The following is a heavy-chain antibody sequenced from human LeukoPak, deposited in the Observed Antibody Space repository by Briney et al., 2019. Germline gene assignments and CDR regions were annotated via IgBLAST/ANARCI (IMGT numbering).Heavy chain of an antibody. V-gene: IGHV3-30*04. D-gene: IGHD3-10*01. CDR1: GFTFSSYA. CDR2: ISYDGSNK. CDR3: VCKIGSGSVDY. Sequence: EGSLRLSCAASGFTFSSYAMHWVRQAPGKGLEWVAVISYDGSNKYYADSVKGRFTISRDNSKNTLYLQMNSLRAEDTAVYYCVCKIGSGSVDYWGQGTLVTVSS. J-gene: IGHJ4*02.